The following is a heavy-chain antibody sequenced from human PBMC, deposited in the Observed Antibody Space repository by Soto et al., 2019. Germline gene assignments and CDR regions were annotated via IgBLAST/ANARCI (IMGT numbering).Heavy chain of an antibody. CDR3: ARDTSRADYDY. V-gene: IGHV1-18*01. CDR2: INVYNGNT. Sequence: AASVKVSCKASGYTFTSYGISWVRQAPGQGLEWMGWINVYNGNTNYAQKLQGRVTMTTDTSTSTAYLDLRSLRSDDTAVYFCARDTSRADYDYWGQGTLVTVSS. CDR1: GYTFTSYG. J-gene: IGHJ4*02.